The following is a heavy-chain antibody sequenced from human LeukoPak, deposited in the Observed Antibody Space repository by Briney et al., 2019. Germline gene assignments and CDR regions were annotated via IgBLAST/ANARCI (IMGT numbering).Heavy chain of an antibody. D-gene: IGHD3-22*01. CDR2: IYYSGST. CDR1: GGSISSYY. J-gene: IGHJ4*02. Sequence: PSETLSLTCTVSGGSISSYYWSWLRQPPGRGLEWIGYIYYSGSTYYNPSLKSRVTISVDTSKNQFSLKLSSVTAADTAVYYCARDSFDSSGYYNYWGQGTLVTVSS. V-gene: IGHV4-59*06. CDR3: ARDSFDSSGYYNY.